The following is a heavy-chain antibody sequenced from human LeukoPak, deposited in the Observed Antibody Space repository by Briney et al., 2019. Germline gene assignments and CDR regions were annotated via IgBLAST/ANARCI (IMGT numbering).Heavy chain of an antibody. V-gene: IGHV5-51*01. Sequence: PGESLKISCKHSGYNFASQWIGWVRQMPGEGLEWMGIINPGNSDIGYTPSFQGQVSFSADKSTSTVFLQWGSLKASDSAMYYCSTRAFSDTSPVAWGQGTLVTVSS. CDR2: INPGNSDI. J-gene: IGHJ5*02. CDR3: STRAFSDTSPVA. D-gene: IGHD3-22*01. CDR1: GYNFASQW.